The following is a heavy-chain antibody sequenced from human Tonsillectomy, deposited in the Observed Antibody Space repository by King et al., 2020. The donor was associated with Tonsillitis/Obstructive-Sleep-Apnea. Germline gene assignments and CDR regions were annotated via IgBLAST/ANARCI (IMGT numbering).Heavy chain of an antibody. CDR3: ARDSRVVAATRNDY. J-gene: IGHJ4*02. Sequence: VQLVESGGGLVKPGGSLRLSWAASGFTFSSYSMNWVRQAPGKGLEWVSSISSSSSYIYYADSVKGRFTISRYDAKNSLYLQMNSLRAEDTAVYYCARDSRVVAATRNDYWGQGTLVTVSS. CDR2: ISSSSSYI. D-gene: IGHD2-15*01. CDR1: GFTFSSYS. V-gene: IGHV3-21*01.